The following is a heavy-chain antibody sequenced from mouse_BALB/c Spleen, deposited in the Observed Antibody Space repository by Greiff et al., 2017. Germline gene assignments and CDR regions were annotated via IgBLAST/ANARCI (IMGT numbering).Heavy chain of an antibody. CDR1: GFTFSSYG. Sequence: EVQLVESGGGLVQPGGSLKLSCAASGFTFSSYGMSWVRQTPDKRLELVATINSNGGSTYYPDSVKGRFTISRDNAKNTLYLQMSSLKSEDTAMYYCARVKYGKDAMDYWGQGTSVTVSS. V-gene: IGHV5-6-3*01. CDR2: INSNGGST. CDR3: ARVKYGKDAMDY. D-gene: IGHD2-10*02. J-gene: IGHJ4*01.